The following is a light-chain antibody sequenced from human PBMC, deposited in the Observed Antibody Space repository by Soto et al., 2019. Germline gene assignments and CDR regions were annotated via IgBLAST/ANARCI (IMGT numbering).Light chain of an antibody. Sequence: LSQPPSASWSPGQSVAIACTVTSSDVGGYNYVSWYQQHPGKAPKLMIYEVNKRPSGVPDRFSGSKSGNTASLTVSGLQAEDEADYYCSSYAGSSNVFGTGTKVTVL. CDR1: SSDVGGYNY. CDR3: SSYAGSSNV. V-gene: IGLV2-8*01. CDR2: EVN. J-gene: IGLJ1*01.